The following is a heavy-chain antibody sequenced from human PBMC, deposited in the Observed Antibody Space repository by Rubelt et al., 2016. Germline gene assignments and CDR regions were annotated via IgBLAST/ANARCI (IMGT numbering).Heavy chain of an antibody. CDR1: GGSISSSSYY. Sequence: QLQLQESGPGLVKPSETLSLTCTVSGGSISSSSYYWGWIRQPPGKGLEWIGSIYYSGSTYYNPSLKSRVTISVDTSKNQFSLKLSSVTAADTAVYYCARDLVSGSYLSYWGQGTLVTVSS. CDR3: ARDLVSGSYLSY. CDR2: IYYSGST. V-gene: IGHV4-39*07. J-gene: IGHJ4*02. D-gene: IGHD1-26*01.